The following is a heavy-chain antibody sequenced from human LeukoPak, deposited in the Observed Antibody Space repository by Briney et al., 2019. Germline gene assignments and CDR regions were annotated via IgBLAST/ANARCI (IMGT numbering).Heavy chain of an antibody. CDR1: GFTVSVNY. Sequence: GGSLRLSCAAFGFTVSVNYMSWVRQAPGKGLECVSVIYSGGNTYYAASVKGRFTISRDNSKNTLYLQMNSLRAADTAVYYCTRGFWGGEVDYWGQGSLVTVTS. V-gene: IGHV3-66*01. D-gene: IGHD3-16*01. CDR3: TRGFWGGEVDY. CDR2: IYSGGNT. J-gene: IGHJ4*02.